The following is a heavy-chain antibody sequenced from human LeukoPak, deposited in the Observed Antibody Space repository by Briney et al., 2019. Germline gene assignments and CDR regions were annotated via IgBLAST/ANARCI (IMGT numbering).Heavy chain of an antibody. V-gene: IGHV4-59*08. CDR2: FSYSGGT. Sequence: SETLSLTCSVSGGPISTYYWSWLRQPPGKGLEWIGYFSYSGGTSSNPSLKSRVAISGDTSTNHFPLRLSSVTVADTAVYYCARHAGSYTFDYWGQGSLVTVSS. D-gene: IGHD1-26*01. CDR3: ARHAGSYTFDY. J-gene: IGHJ4*02. CDR1: GGPISTYY.